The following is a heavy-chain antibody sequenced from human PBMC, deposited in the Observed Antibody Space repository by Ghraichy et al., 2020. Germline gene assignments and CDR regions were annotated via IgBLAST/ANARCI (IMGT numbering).Heavy chain of an antibody. D-gene: IGHD2-15*01. Sequence: GGSLRLSCAASGFTFSSYWMSWVRQAPGKGLEWVANIKQDGSEKYYVDSVKGRFTISRDNAKNSLYLQMNSLRAEDTAVYYCARCGGVQDIVVVVLVEDYWGQGTLVTGSS. CDR3: ARCGGVQDIVVVVLVEDY. V-gene: IGHV3-7*03. CDR2: IKQDGSEK. CDR1: GFTFSSYW. J-gene: IGHJ4*02.